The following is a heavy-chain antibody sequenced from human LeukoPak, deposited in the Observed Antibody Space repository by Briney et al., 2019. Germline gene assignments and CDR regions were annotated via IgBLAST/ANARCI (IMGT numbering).Heavy chain of an antibody. CDR1: GGSISSGDHY. Sequence: SETLSLTCTVSGGSISSGDHYWSWIRQPPGKGLEWIGYIYYTGNTYYNPSLKSRVTISVVTSKNQFSLRLSSVTAADTAVYYCARYYYGSGSFEVEFDPWGQGTLVTVSS. D-gene: IGHD3-10*01. V-gene: IGHV4-30-4*01. CDR3: ARYYYGSGSFEVEFDP. J-gene: IGHJ5*02. CDR2: IYYTGNT.